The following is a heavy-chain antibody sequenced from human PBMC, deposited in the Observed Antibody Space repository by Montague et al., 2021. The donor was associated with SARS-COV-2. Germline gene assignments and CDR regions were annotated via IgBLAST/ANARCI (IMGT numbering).Heavy chain of an antibody. V-gene: IGHV4-39*01. CDR1: GGSISSSSYY. CDR2: IYYSGST. D-gene: IGHD5-18*01. CDR3: ARVRIQIWSGRWFDP. J-gene: IGHJ5*02. Sequence: SETLSLTCTVSGGSISSSSYYWGWIRQPPGKGLEWIGNIYYSGSTYYXPSLKSRVTISVDTSKNQFSLKLSSVTAADTAVYYRARVRIQIWSGRWFDPWGQGTLVTVSS.